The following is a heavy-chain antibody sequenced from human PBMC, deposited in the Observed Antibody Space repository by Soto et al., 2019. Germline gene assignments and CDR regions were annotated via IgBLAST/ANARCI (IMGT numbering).Heavy chain of an antibody. CDR3: AKRSGNIRPYGMDV. CDR2: ISGSGGTI. V-gene: IGHV3-23*01. CDR1: GFTFSNHA. J-gene: IGHJ6*02. Sequence: EVQLLESGGGLVQPGGSLRVSCAAAGFTFSNHAMSWVRQAPGKGLEWVSTISGSGGTIYYADSVKGRFTISRDNSKNALWLQMNSLRAEDTALYYCAKRSGNIRPYGMDVWGQGTTVTVSS.